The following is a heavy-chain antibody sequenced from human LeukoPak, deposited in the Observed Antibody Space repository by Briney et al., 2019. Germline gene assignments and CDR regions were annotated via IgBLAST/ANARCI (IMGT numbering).Heavy chain of an antibody. Sequence: ASVKVSCKASGYTFTGYYMHWVRQAPGQGLEWMGWINPNSGNTGYAQKFQGRVTITRNTSISTAYMELSSLRSEDTAVYYCARGLPNYDFWSGYFYAYCYYYMDVWGKGTTVTVSS. CDR2: INPNSGNT. V-gene: IGHV1-8*03. D-gene: IGHD3-3*01. J-gene: IGHJ6*03. CDR1: GYTFTGYY. CDR3: ARGLPNYDFWSGYFYAYCYYYMDV.